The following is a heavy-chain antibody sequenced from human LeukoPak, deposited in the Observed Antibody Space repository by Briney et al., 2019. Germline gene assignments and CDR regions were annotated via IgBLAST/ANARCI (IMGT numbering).Heavy chain of an antibody. CDR1: GFTFSSYG. D-gene: IGHD1-26*01. J-gene: IGHJ4*02. CDR3: ARGGPYSGSYVNY. CDR2: IWYDGSNK. Sequence: GRSLRLSCVASGFTFSSYGMHWVRQAPGKGLEWVAVIWYDGSNKYYADSVKGRFTISRDNSKNTLYLRMNSLRADDTAVYYCARGGPYSGSYVNYWGQGTLVTVSS. V-gene: IGHV3-33*01.